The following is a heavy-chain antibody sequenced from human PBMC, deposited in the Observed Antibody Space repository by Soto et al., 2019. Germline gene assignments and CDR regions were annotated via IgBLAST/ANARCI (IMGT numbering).Heavy chain of an antibody. CDR1: GGTFSSYA. CDR3: ARAQYDYVWGSYRPNWFDP. D-gene: IGHD3-16*02. Sequence: QVQLVQSGAEVKKPGSSVKVSCKASGGTFSSYAISWVRQAPGQGLEWMGGIIPIFGTANYAQKFQGRVTITADESTSTAYMELSSLRYEDTAVYYCARAQYDYVWGSYRPNWFDPWGQGTLVTVSS. CDR2: IIPIFGTA. J-gene: IGHJ5*02. V-gene: IGHV1-69*01.